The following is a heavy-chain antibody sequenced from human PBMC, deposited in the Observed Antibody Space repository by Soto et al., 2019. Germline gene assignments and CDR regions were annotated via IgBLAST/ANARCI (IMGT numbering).Heavy chain of an antibody. CDR2: INPYNGNT. CDR3: ARVPAYSTRWSSDPWLEP. Sequence: ASVKVSCNASGYTFTNYVITWVRQTPGQGFEWMAWINPYNGNTNYAQNLQGRVTMTTDTSTSTVYVELRSLRSDDTAVYYCARVPAYSTRWSSDPWLEPWGQGTLVSVSS. D-gene: IGHD6-13*01. J-gene: IGHJ5*02. CDR1: GYTFTNYV. V-gene: IGHV1-18*01.